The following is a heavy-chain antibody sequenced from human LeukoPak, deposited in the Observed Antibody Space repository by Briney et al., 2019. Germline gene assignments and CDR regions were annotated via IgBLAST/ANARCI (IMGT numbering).Heavy chain of an antibody. Sequence: PGGSLRLSCAASGFTFSGFTFSSYAMHWVRQAPGKGLEWVADVSDDDSIKYYAESLKGRLTISRDNSKNTLYLQMNDLRHEDTAVYYCAKDENPRDYNYSGMDVWGQGTTVTASS. CDR3: AKDENPRDYNYSGMDV. D-gene: IGHD2/OR15-2a*01. J-gene: IGHJ6*02. CDR1: GFTFSGFTFSSYA. CDR2: VSDDDSIK. V-gene: IGHV3-30-3*01.